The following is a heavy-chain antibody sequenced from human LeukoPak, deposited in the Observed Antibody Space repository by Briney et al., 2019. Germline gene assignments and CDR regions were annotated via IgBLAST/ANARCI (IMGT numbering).Heavy chain of an antibody. CDR3: ARGPDLDFPRFNYYGSGSYYDY. CDR2: ISAYNGNT. CDR1: GYTFTSYG. V-gene: IGHV1-18*01. J-gene: IGHJ4*02. D-gene: IGHD3-10*01. Sequence: ASVKVSCKASGYTFTSYGISWVREAPGQELEWMGWISAYNGNTNYAQKLQGRVTMTTDTSTSTAYMELRSLRSDDTAVYYCARGPDLDFPRFNYYGSGSYYDYWGQGTLVTVSS.